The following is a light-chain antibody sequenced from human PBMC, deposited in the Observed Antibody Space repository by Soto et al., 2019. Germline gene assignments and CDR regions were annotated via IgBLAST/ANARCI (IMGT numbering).Light chain of an antibody. V-gene: IGKV3D-7*01. J-gene: IGKJ3*01. CDR1: QSVSSSY. CDR3: QQYYNFRGP. CDR2: CAS. Sequence: PGERVTRSCRASQSVSSSYLTWYQQKPGQAPRLLIYCASTRATGIPARFSGSGSGTDFTLTISSLQPEDFAVYYCQQYYNFRGPVGPGTKLDI.